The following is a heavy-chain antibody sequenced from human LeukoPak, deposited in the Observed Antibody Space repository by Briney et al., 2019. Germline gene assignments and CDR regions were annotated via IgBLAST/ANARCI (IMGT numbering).Heavy chain of an antibody. D-gene: IGHD3-22*01. CDR3: ARAYDSSGSFDY. J-gene: IGHJ4*02. Sequence: ASVKVSCKASGYTFTDYDINWVRQATGQGLEWMGWMNPNSGNTGYTQKFQGRVTMTRNTSISTAYMELSSLRSEDTAVYYCARAYDSSGSFDYWGQGTLVTVSS. CDR1: GYTFTDYD. V-gene: IGHV1-8*01. CDR2: MNPNSGNT.